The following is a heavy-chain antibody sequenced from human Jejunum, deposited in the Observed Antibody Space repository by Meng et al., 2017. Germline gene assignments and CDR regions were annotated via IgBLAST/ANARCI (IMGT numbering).Heavy chain of an antibody. CDR3: ARSFWNYYYIDY. D-gene: IGHD3-3*01. J-gene: IGHJ4*02. Sequence: QLQLQESGPGLVKPSETLSLTCTVSGDSINSSSYYWGWIRQPPGKGLEWIGSMYYSGGTYYNPSLKSRVTISVDASKNQFSLKLSSVTAADTAVYYCARSFWNYYYIDYWGQGALVTVSS. CDR1: GDSINSSSYY. V-gene: IGHV4-39*01. CDR2: MYYSGGT.